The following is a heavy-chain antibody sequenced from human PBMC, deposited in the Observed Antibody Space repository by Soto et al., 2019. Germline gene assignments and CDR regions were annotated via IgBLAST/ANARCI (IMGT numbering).Heavy chain of an antibody. CDR2: IIPIFGTA. J-gene: IGHJ5*02. V-gene: IGHV1-69*01. D-gene: IGHD4-17*01. Sequence: QVQLVQSGAEVKKPGSSVKVSCKASGGTFSSYAISWVRQAPGQGLEWMGGIIPIFGTANYAQKFQGRVTITADESTSTAYMELSSLRSEDTAVYYCARSSGNYGDSGLNWFDPWGQVTLVTVSS. CDR3: ARSSGNYGDSGLNWFDP. CDR1: GGTFSSYA.